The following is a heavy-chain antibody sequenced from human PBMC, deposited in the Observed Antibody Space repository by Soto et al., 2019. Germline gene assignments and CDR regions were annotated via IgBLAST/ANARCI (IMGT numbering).Heavy chain of an antibody. CDR3: ARVNYGDYGGVYDY. Sequence: EVQLVASGGGLVQPGGSLRLSCAASGFTVSSYLMHWVRQAPGKGLVWVSRINSDGSSTSFADSVKGRFTITRDNAKNTLYLKMNSLRAEDTAVYYCARVNYGDYGGVYDYWGPGTLVTVSS. CDR1: GFTVSSYL. V-gene: IGHV3-74*01. CDR2: INSDGSST. J-gene: IGHJ4*02. D-gene: IGHD4-17*01.